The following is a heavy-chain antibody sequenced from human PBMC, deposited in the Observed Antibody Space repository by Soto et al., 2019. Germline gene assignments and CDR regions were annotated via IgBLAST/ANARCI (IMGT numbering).Heavy chain of an antibody. CDR2: ISGGGDSR. J-gene: IGHJ4*02. D-gene: IGHD3-10*01. CDR3: AKDLFTRGRLFDS. V-gene: IGHV3-23*01. Sequence: PGGSLRLSCAASVFNFRNYAMNWARQPPGKGLEWVSSISGGGDSRKYVDSVKGRFTISRDNSKNTLYLQMNSLRAEDTAVYYCAKDLFTRGRLFDSWGQGTLVTVSS. CDR1: VFNFRNYA.